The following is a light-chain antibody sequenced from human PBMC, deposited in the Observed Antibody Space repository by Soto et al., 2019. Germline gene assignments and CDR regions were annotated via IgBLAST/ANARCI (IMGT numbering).Light chain of an antibody. Sequence: EIVLTQSPATLQLSPGERATLSCRASQRVSSYLAWYQQKPGQAPRLLIYDASNRATGIPARFSGSGSGTDFTLTISSLEPEDFAVYYCQQRSNWPEYTFGQGTKLEIK. CDR1: QRVSSY. CDR3: QQRSNWPEYT. V-gene: IGKV3-11*01. CDR2: DAS. J-gene: IGKJ2*01.